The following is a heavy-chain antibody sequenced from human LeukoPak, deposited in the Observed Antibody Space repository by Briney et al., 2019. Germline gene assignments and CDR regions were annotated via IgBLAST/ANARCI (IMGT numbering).Heavy chain of an antibody. CDR3: AKESTGSSPDY. V-gene: IGHV3-23*01. J-gene: IGHJ4*02. Sequence: GGSLRLSCAASGFTFSNYGMSWLCQAPGKGLEWVSAITGSGDDAYYADSVHGRFTMSRDNSKSTLYLQMNSLRVEDTALYYCAKESTGSSPDYWGQGTLVTVSS. CDR2: ITGSGDDA. CDR1: GFTFSNYG. D-gene: IGHD1-26*01.